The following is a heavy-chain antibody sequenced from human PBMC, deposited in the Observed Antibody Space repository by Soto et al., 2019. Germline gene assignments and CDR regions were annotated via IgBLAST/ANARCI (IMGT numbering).Heavy chain of an antibody. J-gene: IGHJ4*02. CDR3: AREFQYDYVWGSAQTSYYFDY. Sequence: ASVKVSCKASGYTFTSYGISWVRQAPGQGLEWMGGISAYNGNTNYAQKLQGRVTMTTDTSTSTAYMELRSLRSDDTAVYYCAREFQYDYVWGSAQTSYYFDYWGQGTLVTVSS. CDR1: GYTFTSYG. D-gene: IGHD3-16*01. V-gene: IGHV1-18*04. CDR2: ISAYNGNT.